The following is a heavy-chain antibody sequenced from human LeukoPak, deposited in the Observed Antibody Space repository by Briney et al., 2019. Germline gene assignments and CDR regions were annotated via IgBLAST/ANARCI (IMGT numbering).Heavy chain of an antibody. V-gene: IGHV3-23*01. CDR2: ISGSGGST. CDR3: AKDRRSGYYYYYGMDV. CDR1: GFTFSSYA. Sequence: GGSLRLSCAASGFTFSSYAMSWVRQAPGKGLEWVSAISGSGGSTYYADSVKGRFTISRDNSKNTLYLQMNSLRAEDTAVYYCAKDRRSGYYYYYGMDVWGQGTTVTVSS. J-gene: IGHJ6*02. D-gene: IGHD1-26*01.